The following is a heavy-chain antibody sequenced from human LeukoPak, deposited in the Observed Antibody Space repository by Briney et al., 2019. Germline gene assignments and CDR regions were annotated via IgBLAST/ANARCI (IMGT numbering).Heavy chain of an antibody. J-gene: IGHJ4*02. CDR2: ISGDSRYI. Sequence: GGSLRLSCAASGFTFSDYSLNWVRQAPGKGLEWVSCISGDSRYIYYADSLKGRSTISRDNAQNSLYLHMNNLRAEDTAVYYCARGLFSSSWSEFDYWGQGTLVTVSS. CDR3: ARGLFSSSWSEFDY. V-gene: IGHV3-21*06. CDR1: GFTFSDYS. D-gene: IGHD6-13*01.